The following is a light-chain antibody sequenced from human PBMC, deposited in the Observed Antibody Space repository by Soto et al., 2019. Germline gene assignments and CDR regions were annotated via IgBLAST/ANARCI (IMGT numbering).Light chain of an antibody. J-gene: IGKJ2*01. CDR2: AAS. CDR3: QQYDNSLYT. Sequence: EIVLTQSPGTLSLSPAERATLSCRASQSVSSSYLAWYQQKPGQPPRLLIYAASSRATGIPDRFSGSGSGTDFTLTISRLEPEDFAVYYCQQYDNSLYTFGQGTKLEIK. CDR1: QSVSSSY. V-gene: IGKV3-20*01.